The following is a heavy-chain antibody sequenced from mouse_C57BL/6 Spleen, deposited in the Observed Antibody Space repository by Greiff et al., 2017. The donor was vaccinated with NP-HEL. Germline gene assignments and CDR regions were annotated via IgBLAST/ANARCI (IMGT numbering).Heavy chain of an antibody. CDR3: ARRGGGEEYFCAMDY. D-gene: IGHD1-1*02. CDR2: IYPRDGST. CDR1: GYTFTDHT. J-gene: IGHJ4*01. Sequence: QVQLQQSDAELVKPGASVKISCKVSGYTFTDHTIHWMKQRPEQGLEWIGYIYPRDGSTKYNEKFKGKATLTADKSSSTAYMQLNRLTSGDSAVYYCARRGGGEEYFCAMDYWGQGTSVTVSS. V-gene: IGHV1-78*01.